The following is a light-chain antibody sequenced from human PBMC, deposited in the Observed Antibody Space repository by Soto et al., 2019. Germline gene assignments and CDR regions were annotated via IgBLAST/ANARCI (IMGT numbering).Light chain of an antibody. CDR2: WAS. CDR1: QSVLYSSNNKNY. Sequence: DIVMTQSPDYLAVSLGERATINCKSSQSVLYSSNNKNYLAWYQQKPGQPPKLLIYWASTRESGVPDRFSGSGSGTDFTLTISSLQAEDVAVYYCQQYDSTPLTFGGGNKVEIK. CDR3: QQYDSTPLT. V-gene: IGKV4-1*01. J-gene: IGKJ4*01.